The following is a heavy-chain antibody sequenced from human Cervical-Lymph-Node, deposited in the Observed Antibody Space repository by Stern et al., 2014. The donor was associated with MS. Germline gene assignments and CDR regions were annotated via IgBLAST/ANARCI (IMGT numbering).Heavy chain of an antibody. D-gene: IGHD4-17*01. CDR2: VNPYNGGT. CDR3: FRHDYDDPPGTHSTLDV. J-gene: IGHJ6*02. V-gene: IGHV1-2*02. CDR1: GYTFIDSY. Sequence: QVQLVQSGAEVKRPGASVKVSCKASGYTFIDSYIRWVRRAPGQGLEWMGWVNPYNGGTNYAQKFQHRVTITRDTSTSTAYMELRRLRTDDTAVYYGFRHDYDDPPGTHSTLDVWGQGTMVTVSS.